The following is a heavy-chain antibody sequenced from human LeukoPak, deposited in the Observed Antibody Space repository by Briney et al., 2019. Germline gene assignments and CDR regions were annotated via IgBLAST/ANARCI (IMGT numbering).Heavy chain of an antibody. D-gene: IGHD3-3*01. Sequence: SETLSLTCAVYGGSFSGYYWSWIRQPPGKGLEWIGEINHSGSTSYNPSLKSRVTISVDTSKNQFSLKLSSVTAADTAVYYCARDPFWSGYTFDYWGQGTLVTVSS. J-gene: IGHJ4*02. CDR2: INHSGST. CDR3: ARDPFWSGYTFDY. V-gene: IGHV4-34*01. CDR1: GGSFSGYY.